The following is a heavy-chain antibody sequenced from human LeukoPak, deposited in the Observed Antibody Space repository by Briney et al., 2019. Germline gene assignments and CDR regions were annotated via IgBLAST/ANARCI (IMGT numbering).Heavy chain of an antibody. V-gene: IGHV3-64D*06. CDR1: GFTFSSYA. CDR2: ISSNGGST. Sequence: GGSLRPSCSASGFTFSSYAMHWVRQAPGKGLEYVSAISSNGGSTYYADSVKGRFTISRDNSKNTLYLQMSSLRAEDTAVYYCVKSRDYDFWNLQYWGQGTLVTVSS. J-gene: IGHJ4*02. D-gene: IGHD3-3*01. CDR3: VKSRDYDFWNLQY.